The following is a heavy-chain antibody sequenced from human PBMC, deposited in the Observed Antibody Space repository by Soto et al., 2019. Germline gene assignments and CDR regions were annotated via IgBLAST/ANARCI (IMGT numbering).Heavy chain of an antibody. CDR2: IYYSGMT. CDR1: GVSVRTGGYF. Sequence: PSETLSLTCTVSGVSVRTGGYFWSWIRQHPGKGLEWIGNIYYSGMTYYNPSLRGRVSISLDPSESQFSLKLNSVTAADTAVYYCARDSSGPGYSYGKFDYWGQGALVTVSS. CDR3: ARDSSGPGYSYGKFDY. V-gene: IGHV4-31*03. D-gene: IGHD5-18*01. J-gene: IGHJ4*02.